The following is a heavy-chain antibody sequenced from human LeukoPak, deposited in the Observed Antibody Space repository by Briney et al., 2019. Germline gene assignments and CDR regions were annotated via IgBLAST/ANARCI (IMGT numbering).Heavy chain of an antibody. J-gene: IGHJ1*01. D-gene: IGHD6-19*01. Sequence: GGSLRLSCAASGFIFSNYGTHWVREAPRKRLEWVAYILYEVSNKYYVDSVKGRFTISRDNSKNTLYLQMNSLRDEDTAVYYCEKVAYSSGWSPGYFQHWGQGTLVTVSS. CDR3: EKVAYSSGWSPGYFQH. CDR2: ILYEVSNK. CDR1: GFIFSNYG. V-gene: IGHV3-30*02.